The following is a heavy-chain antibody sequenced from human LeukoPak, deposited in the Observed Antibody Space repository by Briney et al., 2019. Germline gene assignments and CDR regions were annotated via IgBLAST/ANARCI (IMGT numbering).Heavy chain of an antibody. Sequence: ASVKVSCKASGYIFTSYFMHWVRQAPGQGLEWMGLINPSGGSTRYAQKFQGRVTMTRDMSTSTAYMELSRLRSDDTAVYYCARVTTTGYYFDYWGQGTLVTVSS. J-gene: IGHJ4*02. CDR3: ARVTTTGYYFDY. V-gene: IGHV1-46*01. CDR2: INPSGGST. CDR1: GYIFTSYF. D-gene: IGHD4-17*01.